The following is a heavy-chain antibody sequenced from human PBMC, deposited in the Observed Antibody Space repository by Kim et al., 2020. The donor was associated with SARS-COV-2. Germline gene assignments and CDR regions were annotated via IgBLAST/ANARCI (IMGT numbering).Heavy chain of an antibody. CDR1: GGSFSGYY. J-gene: IGHJ5*02. D-gene: IGHD3-10*01. V-gene: IGHV4-34*01. CDR2: INHSGST. CDR3: ARGPPQYYYGSGHWFDP. Sequence: SETLSLTCAVYGGSFSGYYWSWIRQPPGKGLEWIGEINHSGSTNYNPSLKSRVTISVDTSKNQFSLKLSSVTAADTAVYYCARGPPQYYYGSGHWFDPWG.